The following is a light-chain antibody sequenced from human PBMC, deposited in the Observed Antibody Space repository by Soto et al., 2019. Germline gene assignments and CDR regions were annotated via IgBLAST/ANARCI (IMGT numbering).Light chain of an antibody. V-gene: IGKV3-20*01. CDR3: QQYDNSPLT. CDR2: GAS. J-gene: IGKJ4*01. Sequence: EIEMTQSPATLSLAPGERVTLSCRASESVSTNLAWYQQKPGQAPRLLIYGASNRATGIPDRFSGSGSGTDFTLTISRLEPEDFAVYYCQQYDNSPLTFGGGTKVDIK. CDR1: ESVSTN.